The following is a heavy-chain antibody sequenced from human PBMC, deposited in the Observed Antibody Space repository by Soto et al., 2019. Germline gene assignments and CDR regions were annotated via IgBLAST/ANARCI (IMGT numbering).Heavy chain of an antibody. J-gene: IGHJ6*02. CDR1: GFTFSSYS. D-gene: IGHD2-8*02. CDR3: ARLLVGVYAIPYYYYGMDV. V-gene: IGHV3-21*01. CDR2: ISSSSGYI. Sequence: PGGSLRLSCAASGFTFSSYSMNWVRQAPGKGLEWVSSISSSSGYIYYADSGKGRFTISRDNAKNSLYLQMNSLRAEDTAVYYCARLLVGVYAIPYYYYGMDVWGQGTTVTV.